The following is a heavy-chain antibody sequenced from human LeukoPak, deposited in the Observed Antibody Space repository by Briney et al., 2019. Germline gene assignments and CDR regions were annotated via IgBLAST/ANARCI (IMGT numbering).Heavy chain of an antibody. V-gene: IGHV4-34*01. CDR3: ARLKYYDSSGSSDFDY. Sequence: KPSETLSLTCAVYGGSFSGYYWSWIRQPPGKGLEWIGEINRSGSTNYNPSLKSRVTISVDTSKNQFSLKLSSVTAADTAVYYCARLKYYDSSGSSDFDYWGQGTLVTVSS. D-gene: IGHD3-22*01. CDR2: INRSGST. CDR1: GGSFSGYY. J-gene: IGHJ4*02.